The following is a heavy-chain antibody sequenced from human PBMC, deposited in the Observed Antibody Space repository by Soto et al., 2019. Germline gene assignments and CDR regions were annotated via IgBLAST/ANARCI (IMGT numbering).Heavy chain of an antibody. Sequence: SETLSLTCTVSGGSISSGDYYWSWIRQPPGKGLEWIGYIYYSGSTYYNPSLKSRVTISVDTSKNQFSLKLSSVTAADTAVYYCASVVVVTADYYFDYWGQGTLVTVSS. CDR3: ASVVVVTADYYFDY. V-gene: IGHV4-30-4*01. CDR2: IYYSGST. J-gene: IGHJ4*02. D-gene: IGHD2-21*02. CDR1: GGSISSGDYY.